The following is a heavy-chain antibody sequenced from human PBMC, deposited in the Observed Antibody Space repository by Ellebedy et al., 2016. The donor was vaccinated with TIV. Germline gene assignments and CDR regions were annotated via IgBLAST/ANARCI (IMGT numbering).Heavy chain of an antibody. CDR2: IWYDGSNK. Sequence: GESLKISCAASGFTFSNYGMHWVRQAPGKGLEWVAVIWYDGSNKYYVDSVKGRFTISRDNSKNTVVLQMNSLRAEDTAVYYCTRDHGRGGPYGGDLDYWGQGTLVTVSS. V-gene: IGHV3-33*01. CDR1: GFTFSNYG. J-gene: IGHJ4*02. CDR3: TRDHGRGGPYGGDLDY. D-gene: IGHD3-10*01.